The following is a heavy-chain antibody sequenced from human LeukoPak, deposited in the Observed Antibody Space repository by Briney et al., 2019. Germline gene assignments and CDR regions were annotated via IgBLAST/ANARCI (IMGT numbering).Heavy chain of an antibody. D-gene: IGHD4-23*01. Sequence: GGSLKLSCAASGFTFSNYWMHWVRQAPGKGLVWVSRINSDGISTIYADSVKGRFTISRDNAKNSLYLQMNSLRAEDTAVFYCARLRWEQTGYSSDYWGQGTLVTVSS. J-gene: IGHJ4*02. CDR2: INSDGIST. CDR3: ARLRWEQTGYSSDY. V-gene: IGHV3-74*01. CDR1: GFTFSNYW.